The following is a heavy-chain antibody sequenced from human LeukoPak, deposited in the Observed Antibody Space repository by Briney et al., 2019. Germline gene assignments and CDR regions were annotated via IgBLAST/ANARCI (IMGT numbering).Heavy chain of an antibody. D-gene: IGHD3-22*01. Sequence: PGGSLRLSCSGSGFTVSSNYMSWVRQAPGKGLEWVSVIYSGGGTYYADSVKGRFTISRGNSKNTLYLQMNSLRAEDTAVYYCARLTAYDSSGYYRGYFDYWGQGTLVTVSS. CDR1: GFTVSSNY. V-gene: IGHV3-53*01. J-gene: IGHJ4*02. CDR2: IYSGGGT. CDR3: ARLTAYDSSGYYRGYFDY.